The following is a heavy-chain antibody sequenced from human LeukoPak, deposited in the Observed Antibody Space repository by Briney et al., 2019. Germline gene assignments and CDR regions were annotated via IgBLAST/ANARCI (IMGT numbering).Heavy chain of an antibody. CDR1: GFTFSSYW. V-gene: IGHV3-7*01. D-gene: IGHD1-26*01. Sequence: GGSLRLSCAASGFTFSSYWMSWVRQAPGKGLEWVANIKKDGSEKYYVDSVKGRFTISRDNAKNSLYLQMNSLRAEDTAVYYCARVGGSYSWYYYMDVWGKGTTVTVSS. CDR3: ARVGGSYSWYYYMDV. J-gene: IGHJ6*03. CDR2: IKKDGSEK.